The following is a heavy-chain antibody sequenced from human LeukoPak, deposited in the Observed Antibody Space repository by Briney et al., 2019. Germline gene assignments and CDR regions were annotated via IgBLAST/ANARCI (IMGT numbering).Heavy chain of an antibody. CDR3: ARAASWIQLWFDY. V-gene: IGHV3-11*01. Sequence: GGSLRLSCAASGFTFSDYYMSWIRQAPGKGLEWVSYISSSGSTIYYADSVKGRFTVSRDNAKNSLYLQMNSLRAEDTAVYYCARAASWIQLWFDYWGQGTLVTVSS. CDR2: ISSSGSTI. D-gene: IGHD5-18*01. CDR1: GFTFSDYY. J-gene: IGHJ4*02.